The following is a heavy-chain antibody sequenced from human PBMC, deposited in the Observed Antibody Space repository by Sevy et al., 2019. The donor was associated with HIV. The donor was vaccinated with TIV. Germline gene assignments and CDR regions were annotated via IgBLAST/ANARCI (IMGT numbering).Heavy chain of an antibody. CDR1: GFTFSSYA. D-gene: IGHD1-26*01. CDR3: AKDRVWELGDAFDI. J-gene: IGHJ3*02. Sequence: GGSLRLSCAASGFTFSSYAMNWVRQAPGKGLEWVSGLRGNGGSTNYADSVKGRFTISRDNSKNTLYLQMNSLRAEDTAIYYCAKDRVWELGDAFDIWGQGTMVTVS. V-gene: IGHV3-23*01. CDR2: LRGNGGST.